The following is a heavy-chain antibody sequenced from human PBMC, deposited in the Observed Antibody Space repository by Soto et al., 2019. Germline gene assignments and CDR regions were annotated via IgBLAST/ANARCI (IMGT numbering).Heavy chain of an antibody. D-gene: IGHD3-10*01. CDR1: GFNFNDHG. CDR3: AKEDSGFSGYMDV. J-gene: IGHJ6*03. Sequence: EVQLVEPGGGLVQPGTSLRLSCIASGFNFNDHGMHWVRQAPGKGLEWVSGITWHSDGMGYADSVKGRFTISRDNAQNSLYLQMNSLRVEDTALYYCAKEDSGFSGYMDVWGKGTTVTVSS. V-gene: IGHV3-9*01. CDR2: ITWHSDGM.